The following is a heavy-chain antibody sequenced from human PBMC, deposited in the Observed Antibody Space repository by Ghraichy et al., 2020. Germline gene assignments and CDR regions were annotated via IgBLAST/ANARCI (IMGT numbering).Heavy chain of an antibody. CDR1: GGSFSDDS. D-gene: IGHD5-12*01. V-gene: IGHV4-34*01. CDR3: ARSTIRDGMDV. CDR2: MSHSGST. J-gene: IGHJ6*02. Sequence: SETLSLTCAVYGGSFSDDSWTWIRQPPGKGLEWVGEMSHSGSTNYNSSLKSRVTISVDTSKKQFSLKLRPVTAADTAVYYCARSTIRDGMDVWGQGTTVTVSS.